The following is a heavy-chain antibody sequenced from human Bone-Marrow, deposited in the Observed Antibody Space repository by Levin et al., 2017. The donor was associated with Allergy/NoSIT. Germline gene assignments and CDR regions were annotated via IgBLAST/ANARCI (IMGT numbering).Heavy chain of an antibody. V-gene: IGHV4-39*01. CDR2: IYYSGST. CDR3: ARQAMGHYFDY. CDR1: GGSISSSSYY. Sequence: SETLSLTCTVSGGSISSSSYYWGWIRQPPGKGLEWIGSIYYSGSTYYNPSLKSRVTISVDTSKNQFSLKLSSVTAADTAVYYCARQAMGHYFDYWGQGTLVTVSS. J-gene: IGHJ4*02. D-gene: IGHD5-24*01.